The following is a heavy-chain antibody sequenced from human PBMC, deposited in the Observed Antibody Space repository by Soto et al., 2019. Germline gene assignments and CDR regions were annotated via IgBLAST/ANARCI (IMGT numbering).Heavy chain of an antibody. CDR1: GGTFSSYA. Sequence: QVQLVQSGAEVKKPGSSVKVSCKASGGTFSSYAISWVRQAPGQGLEWMGGIIPIFGTANYAQKFKGRVTITADESTSTAYMELSSLRAEDTAVYYCARVLGYCSGGSCYGGSYYYYGMDVWGQGTTVTVSS. CDR3: ARVLGYCSGGSCYGGSYYYYGMDV. D-gene: IGHD2-15*01. V-gene: IGHV1-69*01. J-gene: IGHJ6*02. CDR2: IIPIFGTA.